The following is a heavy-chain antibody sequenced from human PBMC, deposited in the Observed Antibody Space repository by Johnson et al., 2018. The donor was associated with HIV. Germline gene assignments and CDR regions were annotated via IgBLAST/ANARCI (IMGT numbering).Heavy chain of an antibody. Sequence: VQLVESGGGVVQPGGSRRLSCAASGFTFSNNYMHWVRQAPGKGLEWVSVLYSGGNTYYADSVKGRFTISRDNSKNTLYLQMNSLRAEDTAVYYCVKERQLVRSFDIWGQGTMVAVSS. CDR3: VKERQLVRSFDI. J-gene: IGHJ3*02. CDR1: GFTFSNNY. CDR2: LYSGGNT. D-gene: IGHD6-6*01. V-gene: IGHV3-66*01.